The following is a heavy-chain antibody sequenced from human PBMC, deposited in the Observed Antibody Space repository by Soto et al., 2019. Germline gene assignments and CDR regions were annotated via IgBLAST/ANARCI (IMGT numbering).Heavy chain of an antibody. CDR2: IDYTGSN. Sequence: PSETLSLTCTVSGGSISTKYWNWIRQPPGKGLEWIGYIDYTGSNKNNPSLNSRVTLSIDTSKNQFSLRLTSVTAADTAVYYCARDLGQWLVQGDFDIWGHGTTVTVSS. J-gene: IGHJ3*02. CDR1: GGSISTKY. CDR3: ARDLGQWLVQGDFDI. V-gene: IGHV4-59*12. D-gene: IGHD6-19*01.